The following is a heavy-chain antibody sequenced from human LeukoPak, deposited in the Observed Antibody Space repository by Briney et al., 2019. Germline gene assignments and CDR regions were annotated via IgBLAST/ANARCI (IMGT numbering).Heavy chain of an antibody. CDR3: ARESTIASYGMDV. J-gene: IGHJ6*02. CDR1: GYTFASSG. D-gene: IGHD5/OR15-5a*01. Sequence: AASVKVSCKASGYTFASSGISWVRQAPGQGLEWMGWISAYNGDTNYAQKLQGRVTMTTDTSTSTAYMELRSLRSDDTAVYYCARESTIASYGMDVWGQGTTVTVSS. CDR2: ISAYNGDT. V-gene: IGHV1-18*01.